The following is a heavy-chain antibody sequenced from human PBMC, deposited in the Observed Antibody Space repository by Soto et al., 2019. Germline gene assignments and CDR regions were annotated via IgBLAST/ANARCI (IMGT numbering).Heavy chain of an antibody. D-gene: IGHD3-3*01. CDR1: GYTFTSYD. CDR3: ARGFPGTYYDFWRGYEPYNYGMDV. V-gene: IGHV1-8*01. J-gene: IGHJ6*02. CDR2: MNPNSGNT. Sequence: GASVKVSCKASGYTFTSYDINWVRQATGQGLEWMGWMNPNSGNTGYAQKFQGRVTMTRNTSISTAYMELSSLRSEDTAVYYCARGFPGTYYDFWRGYEPYNYGMDVWGQGTTVTVSS.